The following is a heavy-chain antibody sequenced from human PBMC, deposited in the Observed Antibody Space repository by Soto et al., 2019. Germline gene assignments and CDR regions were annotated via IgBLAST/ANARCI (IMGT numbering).Heavy chain of an antibody. CDR1: GVTFSQFC. J-gene: IGHJ5*02. V-gene: IGHV3-64D*06. Sequence: PGGSLILSCSASGVTFSQFCMNWVRQAPGKGLEYVSVISSDGGTTYYADSVKGRFSISRDNFRGTLLLQMSSLRLEDSGIYYCVKCGGNKEISFAKNWLDPWGQGTLVTVSS. CDR2: ISSDGGTT. CDR3: VKCGGNKEISFAKNWLDP. D-gene: IGHD3-16*01.